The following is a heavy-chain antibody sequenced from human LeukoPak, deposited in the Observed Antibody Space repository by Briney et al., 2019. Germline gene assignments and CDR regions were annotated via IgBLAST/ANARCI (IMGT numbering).Heavy chain of an antibody. CDR1: GGSISSGGYY. J-gene: IGHJ5*02. CDR3: ARVRELAALDP. V-gene: IGHV4-39*07. Sequence: SETLCLTCTVSGGSISSGGYYWSWIRQPPGKGLEWIGGLYHSGTIYYNPSLKSRVTISADKSKNHFSLKLTSVTAADTAVYYCARVRELAALDPWGQGTLVIVSS. D-gene: IGHD1-26*01. CDR2: LYHSGTI.